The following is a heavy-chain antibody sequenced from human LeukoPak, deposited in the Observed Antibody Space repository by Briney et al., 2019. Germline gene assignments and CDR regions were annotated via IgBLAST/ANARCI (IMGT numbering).Heavy chain of an antibody. V-gene: IGHV4-59*01. D-gene: IGHD3-3*01. J-gene: IGHJ4*02. CDR3: ARGLDFWSGYPFDY. CDR1: GGSISSYY. CDR2: IYYSGST. Sequence: SETLSLTCTVSGGSISSYYWSWIRQPPGKGLEWIGYIYYSGSTNYNPSLKSRVTISVDTSKNQFSLKLSSVTAADTAVYYCARGLDFWSGYPFDYWGQGTLVTVSS.